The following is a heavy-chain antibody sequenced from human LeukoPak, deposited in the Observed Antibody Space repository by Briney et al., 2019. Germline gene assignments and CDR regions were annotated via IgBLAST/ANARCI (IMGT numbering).Heavy chain of an antibody. CDR2: IYYSGTT. Sequence: SETLSLTCTVSGGSISGHYWSWIRRPPGKGLEWIGYIYYSGTTKYNPSLQSRVAISLDTSENTFSPKVTSVTAADTAMYYCARLLDNDSSGYPDTFDMWGRGTVVAVSS. CDR3: ARLLDNDSSGYPDTFDM. D-gene: IGHD6-25*01. J-gene: IGHJ3*02. CDR1: GGSISGHY. V-gene: IGHV4-59*11.